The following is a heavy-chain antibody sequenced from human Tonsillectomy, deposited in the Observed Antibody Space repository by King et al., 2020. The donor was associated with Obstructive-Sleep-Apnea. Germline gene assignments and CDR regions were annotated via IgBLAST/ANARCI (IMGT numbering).Heavy chain of an antibody. CDR3: ARKIRGPIDAFDI. J-gene: IGHJ3*02. Sequence: QLVQSGAEVKKPGASVKVSCKASGYTFTGYYMHWGRQAPGQGLEWKGWINPNSGGTNFAKKFQGRVTMTRDTSISTAYMELSRLRSDDTAVYYCARKIRGPIDAFDIWGQGTMVTVSS. CDR1: GYTFTGYY. V-gene: IGHV1-2*02. CDR2: INPNSGGT.